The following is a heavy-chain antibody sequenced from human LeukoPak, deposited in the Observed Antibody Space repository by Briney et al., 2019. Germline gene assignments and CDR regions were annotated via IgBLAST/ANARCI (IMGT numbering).Heavy chain of an antibody. CDR1: GYPFYTYG. J-gene: IGHJ3*02. V-gene: IGHV1-18*01. Sequence: ASVKVSCKASGYPFYTYGISWVRQAPGQGLEWMGWITPYNGNTNYAQKLQGRVTMTTDTSTSTAYMELRSLRSDDTAVYYCARAQYYYDSSGYYYVGAFDIWGQGTMVTVSS. CDR2: ITPYNGNT. D-gene: IGHD3-22*01. CDR3: ARAQYYYDSSGYYYVGAFDI.